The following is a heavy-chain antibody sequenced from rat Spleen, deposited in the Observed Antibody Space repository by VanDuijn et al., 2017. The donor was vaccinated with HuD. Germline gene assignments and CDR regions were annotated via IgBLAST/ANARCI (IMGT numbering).Heavy chain of an antibody. J-gene: IGHJ2*01. Sequence: EVQLVESGGGAVQPGRSMKLSCAASGLSFSNYGMAWVRQAPTKGLEWVATISYDGSSTYYRDSVKGRFTVSRDTAKSTLYLQMNSLRSEDTATYYCTRGGNYDFDYWGQGVMVTVSS. CDR1: GLSFSNYG. V-gene: IGHV5-29*01. CDR3: TRGGNYDFDY. CDR2: ISYDGSST. D-gene: IGHD1-10*01.